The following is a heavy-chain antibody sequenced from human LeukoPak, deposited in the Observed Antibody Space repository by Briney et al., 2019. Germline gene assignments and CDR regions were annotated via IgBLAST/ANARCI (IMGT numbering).Heavy chain of an antibody. Sequence: ASVKVSCKASGYTFTGYYMQWVRQAPGQGVEGMGWINPNSGGTNYAQKFQGRGTMTRDTSISTAYMELSRLRSDDTAVYYCARDLSLLLWFGELLSSEGIDYWGQGTLVTVSS. CDR1: GYTFTGYY. CDR2: INPNSGGT. CDR3: ARDLSLLLWFGELLSSEGIDY. D-gene: IGHD3-10*01. J-gene: IGHJ4*02. V-gene: IGHV1-2*02.